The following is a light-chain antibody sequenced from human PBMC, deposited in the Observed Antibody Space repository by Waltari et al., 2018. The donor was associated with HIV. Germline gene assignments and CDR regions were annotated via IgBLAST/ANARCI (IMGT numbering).Light chain of an antibody. CDR1: QSVSSSY. V-gene: IGKV3-20*01. J-gene: IGKJ2*01. CDR3: QQYGSSPPYT. CDR2: GAS. Sequence: EIVLTQSPGTLSLSPGERDTLSCRASQSVSSSYLACYQQKPGQAPRLLIYGASSRATGIPDRFSGSGSGTDFTLTISRLEPEDFAVYYCQQYGSSPPYTFGQGTKLEIK.